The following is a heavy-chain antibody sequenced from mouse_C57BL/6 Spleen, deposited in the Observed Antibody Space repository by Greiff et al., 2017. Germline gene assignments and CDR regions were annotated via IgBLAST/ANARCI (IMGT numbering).Heavy chain of an antibody. V-gene: IGHV1-55*01. Sequence: VQLQQPGAELVKPGASVKMSCKASGYTFTSYWITWVKQRPGQGLEWIGDIYPGSGSTNYNEKFKSKATLTVDTSSSTAYMQLSSLTSEDSAVYYCAILYYYGSSSYAMDYWGQGTSVTVSS. CDR3: AILYYYGSSSYAMDY. CDR2: IYPGSGST. J-gene: IGHJ4*01. D-gene: IGHD1-1*01. CDR1: GYTFTSYW.